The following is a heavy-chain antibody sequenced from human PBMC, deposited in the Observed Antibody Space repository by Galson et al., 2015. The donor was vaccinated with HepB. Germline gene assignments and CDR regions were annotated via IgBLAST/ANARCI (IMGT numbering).Heavy chain of an antibody. Sequence: SVKVSCKASGGTFSSYAISWVRQAPGQGLEWMGGIIPIFGTANYAQKFQGRVTITADKSTSTAYMELSSLRSEDTAVYYCARAYCSSTSCYHNYYYYYGTDVSGQGTTVAASS. CDR2: IIPIFGTA. CDR1: GGTFSSYA. J-gene: IGHJ6*02. CDR3: ARAYCSSTSCYHNYYYYYGTDV. V-gene: IGHV1-69*06. D-gene: IGHD2-2*01.